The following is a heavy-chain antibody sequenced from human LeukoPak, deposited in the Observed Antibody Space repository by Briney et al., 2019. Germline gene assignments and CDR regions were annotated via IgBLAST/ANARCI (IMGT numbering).Heavy chain of an antibody. V-gene: IGHV3-30*02. D-gene: IGHD3-9*01. CDR1: GFTFSDYG. CDR2: IRYDGSIK. J-gene: IGHJ4*02. Sequence: GGSLRLSCAASGFTFSDYGMDWVRQAPGKGLEWVAFIRYDGSIKYYTDSVKDRFTISRDNSKNTLYLQMNSLRAEDTAVYYCARGILTGYYTSYYFDYWGQGTLVTVSS. CDR3: ARGILTGYYTSYYFDY.